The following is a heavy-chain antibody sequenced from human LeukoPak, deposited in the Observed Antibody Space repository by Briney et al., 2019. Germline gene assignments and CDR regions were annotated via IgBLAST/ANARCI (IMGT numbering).Heavy chain of an antibody. CDR3: AHQVPPNDEFFDH. CDR1: GFTFSSYA. V-gene: IGHV3-23*01. Sequence: TGGSLRLSCAASGFTFSSYAMSWVRQAPGEGLEWLSGISNTGRATDYADSIKGRFTISRDNSKNTVFLQMNSLRAEDTAEYFCAHQVPPNDEFFDHWGQGTLVTVSS. J-gene: IGHJ5*02. CDR2: ISNTGRAT.